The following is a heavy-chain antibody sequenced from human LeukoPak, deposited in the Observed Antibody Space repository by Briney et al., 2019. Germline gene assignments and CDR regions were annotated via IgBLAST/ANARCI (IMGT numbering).Heavy chain of an antibody. J-gene: IGHJ4*02. CDR2: ITGSGGST. CDR3: AKAENGLDY. Sequence: PGGSLRLSCAASGFTFSSPVMSWVRQAPGKGLEWVSSITGSGGSTYYADSVKGRFSISRDNSKNTLYLQMNSLRAEDTAVYYCAKAENGLDYWGQGTLVTVSS. CDR1: GFTFSSPV. V-gene: IGHV3-23*01. D-gene: IGHD2-8*01.